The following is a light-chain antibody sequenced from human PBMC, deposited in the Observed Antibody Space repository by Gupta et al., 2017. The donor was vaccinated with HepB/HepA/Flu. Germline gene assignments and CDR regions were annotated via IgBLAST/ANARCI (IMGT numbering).Light chain of an antibody. V-gene: IGKV1-9*01. Sequence: DIHLTQSPSFLSASVGDRVTITCRASQDISSYLAWFQQKPGKAPSLLIYAASTLQSGVPSRFSGSRSGTEFTLTISSLQPEDFATYYCKQSDDYPLTFGGGTKVEIK. CDR3: KQSDDYPLT. CDR2: AAS. J-gene: IGKJ4*01. CDR1: QDISSY.